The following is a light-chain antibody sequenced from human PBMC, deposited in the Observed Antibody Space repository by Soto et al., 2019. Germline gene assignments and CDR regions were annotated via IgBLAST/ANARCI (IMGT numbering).Light chain of an antibody. V-gene: IGKV3-20*01. CDR1: QSVSSY. CDR3: QQYGSSIT. Sequence: EIVLTHSRATLSLSPGERATLSCRASQSVSSYLAWYQQKPGQAPRLLIYDASSRATGIPDRFSGSGSGTDFTLTISRLEPEDFAVYYCQQYGSSITFGQGTRLENK. J-gene: IGKJ5*01. CDR2: DAS.